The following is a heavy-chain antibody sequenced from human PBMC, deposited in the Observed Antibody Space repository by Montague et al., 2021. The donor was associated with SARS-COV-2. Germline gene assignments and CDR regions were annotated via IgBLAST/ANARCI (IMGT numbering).Heavy chain of an antibody. CDR2: IYHSGST. CDR1: GGSISSSNW. Sequence: SETLSLTCAVSGGSISSSNWWSWVRQPPGKGLEWIGEIYHSGSTNYNPSLKSRVTISVDKSKNQFSLKLSSVTAADTAVYYCASRYYGSGSYLPFDGWGQGTLVTVSS. CDR3: ASRYYGSGSYLPFDG. V-gene: IGHV4-4*02. J-gene: IGHJ4*02. D-gene: IGHD3-10*01.